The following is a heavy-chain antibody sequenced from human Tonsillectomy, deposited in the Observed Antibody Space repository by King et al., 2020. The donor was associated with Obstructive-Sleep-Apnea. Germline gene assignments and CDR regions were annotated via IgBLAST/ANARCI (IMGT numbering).Heavy chain of an antibody. V-gene: IGHV4-31*03. CDR1: SDSISSGNYY. CDR3: ARLYYYDNSGLNWFDP. Sequence: QLQESGPGLVKPSQTLSLTCTVSSDSISSGNYYWSWIRQHPGKGLEWIGYIFYSGSTYYNPPLKSRVTISVDTSKNQFSLRLSSVTAADTAVYYCARLYYYDNSGLNWFDPWGQGTLVTVSS. CDR2: IFYSGST. J-gene: IGHJ5*02. D-gene: IGHD3-22*01.